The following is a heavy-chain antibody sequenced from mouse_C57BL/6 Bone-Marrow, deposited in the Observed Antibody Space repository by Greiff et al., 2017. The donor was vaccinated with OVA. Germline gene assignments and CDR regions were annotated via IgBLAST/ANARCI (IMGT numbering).Heavy chain of an antibody. CDR2: LYPGDGDT. D-gene: IGHD1-1*02. V-gene: IGHV1-80*01. CDR1: GYAFSSYW. Sequence: QVQLQQSGAELVKPGASVKISCKASGYAFSSYWMNWVKQRPGTGLEWIGQLYPGDGDTNYNGKFKGKATLTAEQSSSTAYMQISSLTSEDSAVYFCARGSYEGYYAMDYWGQGTSVTVSS. J-gene: IGHJ4*01. CDR3: ARGSYEGYYAMDY.